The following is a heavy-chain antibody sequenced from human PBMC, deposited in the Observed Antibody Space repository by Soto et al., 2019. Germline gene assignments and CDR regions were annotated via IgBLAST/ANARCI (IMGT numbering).Heavy chain of an antibody. D-gene: IGHD6-19*01. CDR2: ISYDGTNK. CDR3: ARDPSPYNSGWYGIDF. J-gene: IGHJ4*01. CDR1: GFMFSAYA. V-gene: IGHV3-30*04. Sequence: HPGGSLRLSCAASGFMFSAYAMLWVRQAPGKGLEWVAAISYDGTNKYYADSIKGRFTISRDNSANTLFLQVNSLRREDTAMYYCARDPSPYNSGWYGIDFWGHRTLVTVSS.